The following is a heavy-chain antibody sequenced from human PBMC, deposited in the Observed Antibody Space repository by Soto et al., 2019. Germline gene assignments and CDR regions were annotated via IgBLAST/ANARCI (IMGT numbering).Heavy chain of an antibody. Sequence: QITLKESGPTLVKPTQTLTLTCTFSGFSLSTSGVGVGWIRQPPGKALEWLALIYWDDDKRYSPSLKSRLTITKDTSKNQVDLTMTTMDPVDTATYYCAHRPSYCSGGSCYSGFDYWGQGTLVTVSS. CDR3: AHRPSYCSGGSCYSGFDY. D-gene: IGHD2-15*01. CDR1: GFSLSTSGVG. J-gene: IGHJ4*02. CDR2: IYWDDDK. V-gene: IGHV2-5*02.